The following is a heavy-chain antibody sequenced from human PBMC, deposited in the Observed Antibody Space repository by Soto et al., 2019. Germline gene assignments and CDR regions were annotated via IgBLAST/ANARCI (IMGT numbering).Heavy chain of an antibody. J-gene: IGHJ4*02. D-gene: IGHD3-22*01. CDR2: ISYDGSNK. V-gene: IGHV3-30-3*01. CDR1: GFTFSSYA. CDR3: ARDLDDSSGYYFDY. Sequence: QVQLVESGGGVVQPGRSLRLSCAASGFTFSSYAMHWFRQAPGKGLEWGAVISYDGSNKYYADSVKGRFTISRDNSKNTLYLQMNSLRAEDTAVYYYARDLDDSSGYYFDYWGQGTLVTVSS.